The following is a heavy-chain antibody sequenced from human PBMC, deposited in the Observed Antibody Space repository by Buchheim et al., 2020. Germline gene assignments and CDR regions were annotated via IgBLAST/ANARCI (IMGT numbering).Heavy chain of an antibody. D-gene: IGHD2-15*01. V-gene: IGHV3-7*04. CDR3: AKEHCSGGSCYVGLDY. J-gene: IGHJ4*02. CDR1: GFTFSSYW. CDR2: IKPDGNEM. Sequence: EVLLVESGGGLVQPGGSLRLFCATSGFTFSSYWMTWVRRAPGRGLEWVANIKPDGNEMYYVDSVKGRFIISRDNPENSLYLQMNSRRAEDAAVDYYAKEHCSGGSCYVGLDYWGQGTL.